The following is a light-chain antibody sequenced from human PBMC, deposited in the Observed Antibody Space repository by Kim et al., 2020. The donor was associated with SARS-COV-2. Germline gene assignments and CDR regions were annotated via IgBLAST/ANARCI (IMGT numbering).Light chain of an antibody. CDR2: DNY. CDR1: SSNIGAGYE. J-gene: IGLJ2*01. Sequence: QSVLTQPPSVSGAPGERVTISCTGSSSNIGAGYEVHWYQQLPGTAPKLLIYDNYNRPSGVPDRFYGSKSGASATLAITGLQAEDEADYYCQSYDTGLSGIIFGGGTKVTVL. CDR3: QSYDTGLSGII. V-gene: IGLV1-40*01.